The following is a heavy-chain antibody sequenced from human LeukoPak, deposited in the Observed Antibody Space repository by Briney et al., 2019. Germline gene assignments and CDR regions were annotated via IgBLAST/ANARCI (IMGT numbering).Heavy chain of an antibody. Sequence: GGALRLSCAASGFPFSDHYMNWVRQAPGKGVEWAGRTRNKANSYRTEYAASVKGRVTISRDGSNNSLYLQMNSLKTEDTAVYYCARVKLERREFDYWGQGTLVTVSS. V-gene: IGHV3-72*01. J-gene: IGHJ4*02. D-gene: IGHD1-1*01. CDR2: TRNKANSYRT. CDR1: GFPFSDHY. CDR3: ARVKLERREFDY.